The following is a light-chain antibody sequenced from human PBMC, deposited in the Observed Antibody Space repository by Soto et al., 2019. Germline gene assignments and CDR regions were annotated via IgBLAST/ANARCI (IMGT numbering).Light chain of an antibody. CDR2: DAS. V-gene: IGKV1-33*01. Sequence: DIQMTQSPSSLSASVGERVTITCQASQDINNYLNWYQQKPGKAPKLLIYDASNLETGVPSRFSGSVSETDFTFTISSLQPEDIAAYYCQQYGDLPTFGGGTKVEIK. J-gene: IGKJ4*01. CDR3: QQYGDLPT. CDR1: QDINNY.